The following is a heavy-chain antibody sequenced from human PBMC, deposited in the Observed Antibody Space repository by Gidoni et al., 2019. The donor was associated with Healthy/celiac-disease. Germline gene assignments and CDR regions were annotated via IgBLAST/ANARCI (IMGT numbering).Heavy chain of an antibody. V-gene: IGHV3-30*03. CDR1: GFTFSTYG. D-gene: IGHD6-6*01. CDR2: ISYDGSNK. Sequence: VQLVESGGCLVQPGSSLRLSSAASGFTFSTYGMHWVRPAPGKGLEWVAVISYDGSNKYYGDARKGRFTISRDNSKNTLYLQMNSLRAEDTAVYYCAIPPPIAARTTIDYGMDVWGQGTTVTVSS. CDR3: AIPPPIAARTTIDYGMDV. J-gene: IGHJ6*02.